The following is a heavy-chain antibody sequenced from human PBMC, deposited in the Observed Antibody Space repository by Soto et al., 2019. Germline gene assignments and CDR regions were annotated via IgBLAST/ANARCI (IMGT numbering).Heavy chain of an antibody. J-gene: IGHJ4*02. CDR1: GYTFTSYA. V-gene: IGHV1-3*01. CDR2: INAGNGNT. Sequence: QVQLVQSGAEVKKPGASVKVSCKASGYTFTSYAMHWVRQAPGQRLEWMGWINAGNGNTKYSHKLQGRVTITRETSANTAYMELRSLRSEDTAVYYCARELWGGKCFDYWGQGTLVTVSS. D-gene: IGHD2-15*01. CDR3: ARELWGGKCFDY.